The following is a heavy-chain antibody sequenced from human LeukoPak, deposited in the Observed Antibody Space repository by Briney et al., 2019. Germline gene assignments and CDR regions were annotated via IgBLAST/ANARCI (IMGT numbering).Heavy chain of an antibody. CDR3: ARCGIAAAGTSYYYYMDV. V-gene: IGHV4-34*01. CDR1: GGSFSGYY. D-gene: IGHD6-13*01. J-gene: IGHJ6*03. Sequence: SETLSLTCAVYGGSFSGYYWSWIRQPPGKGLEWIGEINHSGSTNYNPSLKSRVTISVDTSKNQFSLKLSSVTAADTAVYYCARCGIAAAGTSYYYYMDVWGKGTTVTVSS. CDR2: INHSGST.